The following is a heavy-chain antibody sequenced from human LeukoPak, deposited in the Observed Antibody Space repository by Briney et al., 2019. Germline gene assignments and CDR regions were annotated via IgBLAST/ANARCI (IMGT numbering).Heavy chain of an antibody. V-gene: IGHV1-69*04. CDR2: IIPILGIA. CDR1: GDTFSSYA. J-gene: IGHJ6*02. Sequence: GSSVKVSCKASGDTFSSYAISWVRQAPGQGLEWMGRIIPILGIANYAQKFQGRVTITADKSTSTAYMELSSLRSEDTAVYYCARVMLSSSSSYYYYYGMDVWGQGTTVTVSS. CDR3: ARVMLSSSSSYYYYYGMDV. D-gene: IGHD6-6*01.